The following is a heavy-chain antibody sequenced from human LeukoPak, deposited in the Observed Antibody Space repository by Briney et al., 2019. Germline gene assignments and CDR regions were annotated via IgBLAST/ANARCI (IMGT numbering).Heavy chain of an antibody. Sequence: GGSLRLSCAASGFTFTSYAMSWVRQAPGEGLEWVSAISGSGGSTYYADSVKGRFTISRENSKTTLHLQMHSLRAAATALTYSAKDGIVGGPSSFDYWGQRNPVTASS. CDR3: AKDGIVGGPSSFDY. V-gene: IGHV3-23*01. CDR1: GFTFTSYA. D-gene: IGHD1-26*01. J-gene: IGHJ4*02. CDR2: ISGSGGST.